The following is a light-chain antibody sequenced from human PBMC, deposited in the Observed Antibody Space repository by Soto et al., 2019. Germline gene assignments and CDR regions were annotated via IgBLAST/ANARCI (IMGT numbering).Light chain of an antibody. V-gene: IGKV1-5*01. J-gene: IGKJ1*01. Sequence: DIQMTQSPSTLSASIGDRVTFTCRASHGISTYLAWYQRIPGKAPKLLMYDASTLERGVPSRFSGSGSGTDFTLTISSLQPDDFATYLCQQYFSSSWTFGQGTTVEIK. CDR2: DAS. CDR1: HGISTY. CDR3: QQYFSSSWT.